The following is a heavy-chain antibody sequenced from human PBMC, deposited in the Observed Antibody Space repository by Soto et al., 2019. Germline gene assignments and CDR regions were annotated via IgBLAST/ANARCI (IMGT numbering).Heavy chain of an antibody. CDR3: ATGSFTSTGGRIGYHYNAMDV. CDR1: GGTFSSYA. Sequence: ASVKVSCKASGGTFSSYAISWVRQAPGQGLEWMGGIIPIFGTANYAQKFQGRVTITADESTSTAYMELSSLTSEDTAVYYCATGSFTSTGGRIGYHYNAMDVWGQGTTVTV. J-gene: IGHJ6*02. D-gene: IGHD1-1*01. V-gene: IGHV1-69*13. CDR2: IIPIFGTA.